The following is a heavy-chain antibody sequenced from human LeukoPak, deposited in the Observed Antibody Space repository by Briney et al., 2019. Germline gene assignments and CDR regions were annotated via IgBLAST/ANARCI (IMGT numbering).Heavy chain of an antibody. V-gene: IGHV3-30*02. D-gene: IGHD2-2*01. Sequence: GSLRLSCAASGFTFSSYSMNWVRQAPGKGLEWVAFIRYDGSNKYYADSVKGRFTISRDNSKNTLYLQMNSLRAEDTAVYYCAKWLPAEYYFDYWGQGTLVTVSS. CDR1: GFTFSSYS. CDR3: AKWLPAEYYFDY. CDR2: IRYDGSNK. J-gene: IGHJ4*02.